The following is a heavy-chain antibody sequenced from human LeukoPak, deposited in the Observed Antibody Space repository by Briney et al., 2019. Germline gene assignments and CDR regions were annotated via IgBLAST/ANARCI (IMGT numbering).Heavy chain of an antibody. CDR1: GGSISSGDYY. V-gene: IGHV4-30-4*08. CDR3: ARDPGIAAAGLDY. CDR2: IYYSGST. J-gene: IGHJ4*02. D-gene: IGHD6-13*01. Sequence: PSQTLSLTCTVSGGSISSGDYYWSWIRQPPGKGLEWIGYIYYSGSTYYNPSLKSRVTISVDTSKNQFSLKLGSVTAADTAVYYCARDPGIAAAGLDYWGQGTMVTVSS.